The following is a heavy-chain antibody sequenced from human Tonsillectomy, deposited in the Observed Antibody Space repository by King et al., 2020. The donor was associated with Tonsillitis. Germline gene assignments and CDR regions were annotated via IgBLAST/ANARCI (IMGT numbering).Heavy chain of an antibody. J-gene: IGHJ3*02. Sequence: QLVQSGDEVKKPGASMKVSCKASGFNFTTYGISWVRQAPGQGLEWMGWISAYNDNTNYAQKLQGRVTMTTDTSKSTVYMEMRSLRAEDTAVYYCACEREVYAPRAPDAFDIWGQGTLITVSS. CDR3: ACEREVYAPRAPDAFDI. V-gene: IGHV1-18*01. CDR1: GFNFTTYG. CDR2: ISAYNDNT. D-gene: IGHD2-8*01.